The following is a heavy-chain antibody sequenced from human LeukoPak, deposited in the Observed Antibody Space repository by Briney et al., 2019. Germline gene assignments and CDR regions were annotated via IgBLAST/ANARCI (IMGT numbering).Heavy chain of an antibody. CDR2: ISGSGGST. CDR3: AKDQEISGKEVDY. CDR1: GFTFSSYA. V-gene: IGHV3-23*01. J-gene: IGHJ4*02. Sequence: GGSLRLSCAASGFTFSSYAMSWVRQAPGKGLEWVSAISGSGGSTYYADSVKGRFTISRENSKHTLYLQMNGLRAEDTAVYYCAKDQEISGKEVDYWGQGTLVTVSS. D-gene: IGHD2-15*01.